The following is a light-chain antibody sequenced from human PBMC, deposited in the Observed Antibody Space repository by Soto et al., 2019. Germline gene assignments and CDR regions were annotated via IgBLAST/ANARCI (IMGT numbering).Light chain of an antibody. J-gene: IGKJ4*01. V-gene: IGKV1-33*01. CDR2: DAS. CDR3: QQYDNLRVT. CDR1: QDISNY. Sequence: DIQMTQSPSSLSSSVGDRVTSTCQASQDISNYLNWYQQKPGKAPKLLIYDASNFETGVPSRFSGSVPGTDFTFTISSLQPEDSATYYCQQYDNLRVTFGGGTKVEIK.